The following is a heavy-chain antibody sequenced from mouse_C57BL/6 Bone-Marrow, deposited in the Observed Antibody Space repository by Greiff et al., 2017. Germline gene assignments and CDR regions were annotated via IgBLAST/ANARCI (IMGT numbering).Heavy chain of an antibody. V-gene: IGHV1-50*01. CDR3: ARWGYGNPWYFDV. Sequence: VQLQQPGAELVKPGASVKLSCKASGYTFTSYWMQWVKQRPGQGLEWIGEIDPSDSYTNYNQQFKGKATLTVDTSSSTAYMQLSSLTSEDSAVYYCARWGYGNPWYFDVWGTGTTVTVSS. J-gene: IGHJ1*03. CDR2: IDPSDSYT. D-gene: IGHD1-1*01. CDR1: GYTFTSYW.